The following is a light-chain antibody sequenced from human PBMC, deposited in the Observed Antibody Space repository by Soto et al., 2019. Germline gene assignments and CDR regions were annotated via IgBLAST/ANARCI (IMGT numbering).Light chain of an antibody. CDR2: DVS. CDR1: SSDVGGYNY. CDR3: SSYTSSSSWV. J-gene: IGLJ3*02. V-gene: IGLV2-14*01. Sequence: QPVLTQPASVSGSPGQSITISCTGTSSDVGGYNYVSWYQQHPGKAPKLMIYDVSNRPSGVSNRFSGSKSGNTASLTISGLQAEDEADYYCSSYTSSSSWVFGGGTKL.